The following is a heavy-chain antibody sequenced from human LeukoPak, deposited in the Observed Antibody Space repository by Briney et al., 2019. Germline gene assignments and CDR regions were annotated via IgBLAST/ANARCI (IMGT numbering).Heavy chain of an antibody. Sequence: GGSLRLSCAASGFTFSDFYMSWIRQAPGKGLEWVSYISHTGSTIQYADSVRGRFTLSRDNARSSLYLQMNSLRAEDTAVYYCARGHWGLDSWGQGTLVSVS. J-gene: IGHJ4*02. CDR2: ISHTGSTI. V-gene: IGHV3-11*04. CDR1: GFTFSDFY. CDR3: ARGHWGLDS. D-gene: IGHD7-27*01.